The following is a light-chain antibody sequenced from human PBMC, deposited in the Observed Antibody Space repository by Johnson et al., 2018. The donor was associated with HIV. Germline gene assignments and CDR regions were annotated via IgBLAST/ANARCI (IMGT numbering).Light chain of an antibody. CDR3: GTWDSSLTAGV. CDR2: DNN. CDR1: SSNIGSNY. J-gene: IGLJ1*01. V-gene: IGLV1-51*01. Sequence: QSVLTQPPSVSAAPGQKVTISCSGSSSNIGSNYVSWYQQLPGTAPKLLIYDNNKRPSGIPDRFSGSKSGTSATLAITGLQTGDEADHYCGTWDSSLTAGVFGTGTKVTVI.